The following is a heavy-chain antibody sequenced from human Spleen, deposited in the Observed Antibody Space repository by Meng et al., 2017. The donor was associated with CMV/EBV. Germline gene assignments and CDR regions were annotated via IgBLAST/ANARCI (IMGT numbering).Heavy chain of an antibody. V-gene: IGHV4-4*02. J-gene: IGHJ4*02. D-gene: IGHD6-19*01. Sequence: VSGGSVRSTNWWRWVRRPPGKGLEWIGEVSHRRSATYNPSLKSRVTMSIDNSKNQFSLQLNSATAADTAVYYCTRSGTSAWYYFDSWGQGTLVTVSS. CDR3: TRSGTSAWYYFDS. CDR2: VSHRRSA. CDR1: GGSVRSTNW.